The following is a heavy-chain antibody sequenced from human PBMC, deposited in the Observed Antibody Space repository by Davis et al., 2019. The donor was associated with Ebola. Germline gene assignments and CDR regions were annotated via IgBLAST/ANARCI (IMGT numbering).Heavy chain of an antibody. Sequence: ASVKVSCKASGYTFTSYYMHWVRQAPGQGLEWMGIINPSGGSTSYAKKFQGRVTMTRDTSTSTVYMELSSLRSEDTAVYYCARDLHKLRFLEWPRRGNYGMDVWGQGTTVTVSS. J-gene: IGHJ6*02. D-gene: IGHD3-3*01. CDR3: ARDLHKLRFLEWPRRGNYGMDV. CDR1: GYTFTSYY. V-gene: IGHV1-46*01. CDR2: INPSGGST.